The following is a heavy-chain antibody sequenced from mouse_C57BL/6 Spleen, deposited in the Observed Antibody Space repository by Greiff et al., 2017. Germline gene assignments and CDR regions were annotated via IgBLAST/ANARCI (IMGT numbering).Heavy chain of an antibody. Sequence: VQLQQSGPELVKPGASVTISCKASGYAFSSSWMNWVKQRPGKGLEWIGRIYPGDGDTNYNGKFKGKATLTADKSSSTAYMQLSSLTSEDSAVYFCARSCDYDAWFAYWGQGTLVTVSA. D-gene: IGHD2-4*01. CDR1: GYAFSSSW. CDR3: ARSCDYDAWFAY. CDR2: IYPGDGDT. V-gene: IGHV1-82*01. J-gene: IGHJ3*01.